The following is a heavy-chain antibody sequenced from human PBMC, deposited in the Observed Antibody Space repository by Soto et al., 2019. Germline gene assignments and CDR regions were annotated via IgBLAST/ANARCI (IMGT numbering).Heavy chain of an antibody. Sequence: SVKVSCKASGGTFSSYTISWVRQAPGQGLEWMGRIIPILGIANYAQKFQGRVTITADKSTSTAYMELSSLRSEDTAVYYCATKDSGYEIDYWGQGTLVTVSS. V-gene: IGHV1-69*02. D-gene: IGHD5-12*01. CDR1: GGTFSSYT. J-gene: IGHJ4*02. CDR2: IIPILGIA. CDR3: ATKDSGYEIDY.